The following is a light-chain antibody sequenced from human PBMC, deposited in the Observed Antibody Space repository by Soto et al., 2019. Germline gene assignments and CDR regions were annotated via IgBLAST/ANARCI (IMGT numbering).Light chain of an antibody. J-gene: IGLJ1*01. V-gene: IGLV2-11*01. CDR1: SGDVGYYNY. CDR3: CSYAGSPRYV. Sequence: QSALTQPRSVSGSPRQSVTISCTGTSGDVGYYNYVSWYQQHPGKAPKVMIYDVSERPSGVPDRFSGSKSGNTASLTISGLQAEDEADYYCCSYAGSPRYVFGTGTKVTVL. CDR2: DVS.